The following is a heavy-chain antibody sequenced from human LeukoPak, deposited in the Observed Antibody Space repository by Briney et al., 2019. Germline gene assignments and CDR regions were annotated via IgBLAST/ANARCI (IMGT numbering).Heavy chain of an antibody. Sequence: PSDTLSLTCTVSGGSISSHYWTWIRQSPVKGLEWIGDISNSGSTSYNPSLKSRVTISIDTSKKQFSLKRSSVTAAATTVYYCGRDALVGYFSYDYMDVWGKGTTVTVSS. CDR1: GGSISSHY. CDR2: ISNSGST. D-gene: IGHD2-15*01. V-gene: IGHV4-59*11. CDR3: GRDALVGYFSYDYMDV. J-gene: IGHJ6*03.